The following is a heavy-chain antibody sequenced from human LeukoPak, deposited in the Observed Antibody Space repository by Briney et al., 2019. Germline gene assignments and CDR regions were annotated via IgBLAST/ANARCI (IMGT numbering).Heavy chain of an antibody. CDR1: GFSFSSSW. CDR3: EGSAGY. Sequence: GGSLRLSCAASGFSFSSSWMSWVRQAPGKGLEWVANIKKDGSDKYYVDSVKGRFTISRDNAKNSLYLQTNSLRSEDTAVYYCEGSAGYWGQGTLVTVSS. CDR2: IKKDGSDK. J-gene: IGHJ4*02. V-gene: IGHV3-7*01.